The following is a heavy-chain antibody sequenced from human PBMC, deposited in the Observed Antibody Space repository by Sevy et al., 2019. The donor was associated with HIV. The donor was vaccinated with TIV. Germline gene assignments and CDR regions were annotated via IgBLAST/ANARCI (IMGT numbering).Heavy chain of an antibody. Sequence: GGSLRLSCAASGFTFSSYGMHWVRQAPGKGLEWVAVIWYDGSNKYYADSVKGRFTISRDNSKNTLYLQMNSLRAEDTAVYYCARDIPVAAAIGNDAFDIWGQGTMVTVSS. CDR2: IWYDGSNK. CDR3: ARDIPVAAAIGNDAFDI. V-gene: IGHV3-33*01. J-gene: IGHJ3*02. CDR1: GFTFSSYG. D-gene: IGHD2-2*02.